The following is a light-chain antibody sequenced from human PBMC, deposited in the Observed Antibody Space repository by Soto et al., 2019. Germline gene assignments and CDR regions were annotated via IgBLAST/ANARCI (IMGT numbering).Light chain of an antibody. J-gene: IGKJ2*01. V-gene: IGKV3-15*01. Sequence: EVVMTQSPATLSVSPGERATLSCRASQSVSSNLAWYQHKPGQAPRLLIYGTSNSAAGVPARFSGSGSGTEFTLTISSLQSEDFAVYYCQQYNNWPPEGTFGQGTKLEIK. CDR1: QSVSSN. CDR3: QQYNNWPPEGT. CDR2: GTS.